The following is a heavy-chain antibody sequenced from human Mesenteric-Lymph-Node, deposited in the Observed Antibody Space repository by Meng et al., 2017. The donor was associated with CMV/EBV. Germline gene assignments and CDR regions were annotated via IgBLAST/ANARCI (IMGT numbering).Heavy chain of an antibody. CDR1: GGSVSSGSYY. CDR3: ARAPVRGVIIPSIWFDP. D-gene: IGHD3-10*01. J-gene: IGHJ5*02. CDR2: IYYSGST. V-gene: IGHV4-61*01. Sequence: SETLSLTCTVSGGSVSSGSYYWSWIRQPPGKGLEWIGYIYYSGSTNYNPSLKSRVTISVDTSKNQFSLKLSSVTAADTAVYYCARAPVRGVIIPSIWFDPWGQGTLVTVSS.